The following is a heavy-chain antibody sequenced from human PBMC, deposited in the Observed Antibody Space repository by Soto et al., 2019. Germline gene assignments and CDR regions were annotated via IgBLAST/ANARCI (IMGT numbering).Heavy chain of an antibody. Sequence: QVQLQESGQGLVKPSETLSPTCTVSGASVSRGIYSWSWIRQPPGKGLVWIGYIYYSGSTNYNPSLKSRVNKAVDTSKNQFTLKLSSVTAADTAVYYCARAVRGGGSSSFDYWGQGTLVTVSS. J-gene: IGHJ4*02. CDR2: IYYSGST. V-gene: IGHV4-61*01. D-gene: IGHD3-16*01. CDR1: GASVSRGIYS. CDR3: ARAVRGGGSSSFDY.